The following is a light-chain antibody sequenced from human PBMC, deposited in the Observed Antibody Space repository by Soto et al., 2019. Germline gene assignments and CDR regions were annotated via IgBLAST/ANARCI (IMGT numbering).Light chain of an antibody. CDR3: QQYNSFSPAWT. CDR1: QNIRSR. V-gene: IGKV1-5*01. CDR2: DAS. Sequence: DIQVTKNPSTLCPSGGDRATITCRDRQNIRSRLAWYQQSPGKAPKLLIYDASRLQSGVPSRFSGSGSGTEFTLTISRLHPDAFATYYCQQYNSFSPAWTFRLGTKVDIK. J-gene: IGKJ1*01.